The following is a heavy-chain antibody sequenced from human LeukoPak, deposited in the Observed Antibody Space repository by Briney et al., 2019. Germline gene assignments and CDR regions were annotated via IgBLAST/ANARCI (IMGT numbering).Heavy chain of an antibody. CDR1: GYTFTGSY. CDR2: ISAYNGNT. D-gene: IGHD5-18*01. Sequence: ASVKVSCKASGYTFTGSYMHWVRQAPGQGLEWMGWISAYNGNTNYAQKLQGRVTMTTDTSTSTAYMELRSLRSDDTAVYYCARDKGYSYGYGSDYWGQGTLVTVSS. CDR3: ARDKGYSYGYGSDY. J-gene: IGHJ4*02. V-gene: IGHV1-18*04.